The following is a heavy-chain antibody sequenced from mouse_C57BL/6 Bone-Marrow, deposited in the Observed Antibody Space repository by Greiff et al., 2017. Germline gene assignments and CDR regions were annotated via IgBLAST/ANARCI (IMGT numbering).Heavy chain of an antibody. CDR2: IDPENGDT. D-gene: IGHD1-1*01. Sequence: DVKLQESGAELVRPGASVKLSCTASGFNIKADYMHWVKQRPEQGLEWIGWIDPENGDTEYASKFQGKATITADTSSNTAYLQLSSLTSEDTAVDYFTTDYYVFAYWGQGTLVTVAA. CDR1: GFNIKADY. CDR3: TTDYYVFAY. J-gene: IGHJ3*01. V-gene: IGHV14-4*01.